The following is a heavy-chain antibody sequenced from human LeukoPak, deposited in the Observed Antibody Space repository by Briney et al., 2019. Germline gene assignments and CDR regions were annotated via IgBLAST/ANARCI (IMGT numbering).Heavy chain of an antibody. CDR3: ARLPRDYYDSSGYYYRYYYYMDV. V-gene: IGHV4-34*01. D-gene: IGHD3-22*01. J-gene: IGHJ6*03. CDR2: IYYSGST. CDR1: GESFSGYF. Sequence: SETLSLTCAVYGESFSGYFWNWIRQPPGKGLEWIGSIYYSGSTYYNPSLKSRVTISVDTSKNQFSLKLSSVTAADTAVYYCARLPRDYYDSSGYYYRYYYYMDVWGKGTTVTVSS.